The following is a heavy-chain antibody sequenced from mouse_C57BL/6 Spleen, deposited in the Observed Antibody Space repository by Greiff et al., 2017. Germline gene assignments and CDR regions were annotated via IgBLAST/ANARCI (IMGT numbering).Heavy chain of an antibody. CDR3: TAWFAY. CDR1: GFNIKDDY. V-gene: IGHV14-4*01. CDR2: FDPENGDT. J-gene: IGHJ3*01. Sequence: VQLKESGAELVRPGASVKLSCTASGFNIKDDYMHWVKQRPEQGLEWIGWFDPENGDTEYASKFQGKATITADPSSNTAYLQLSSLTSEDTAVYYCTAWFAYWGQGTLVTVSA.